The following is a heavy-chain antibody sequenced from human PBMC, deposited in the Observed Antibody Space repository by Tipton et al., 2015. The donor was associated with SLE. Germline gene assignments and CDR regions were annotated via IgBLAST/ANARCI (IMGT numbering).Heavy chain of an antibody. V-gene: IGHV3-66*02. Sequence: GSLRLSCAASGFSVSDSYMTWVRQAPGKGLEWVAVVYRVGDTYYGDSVKGRFTISRDKAKNTLNLQMNSLRTEDTAVYYCVRDRTGDYWGQGTLVTVSS. J-gene: IGHJ4*02. CDR3: VRDRTGDY. CDR2: VYRVGDT. CDR1: GFSVSDSY. D-gene: IGHD3/OR15-3a*01.